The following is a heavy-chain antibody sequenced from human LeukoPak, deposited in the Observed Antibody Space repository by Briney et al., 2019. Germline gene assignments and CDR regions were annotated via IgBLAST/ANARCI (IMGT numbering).Heavy chain of an antibody. CDR3: ARVRRYGSGSYGLDV. D-gene: IGHD3-10*01. CDR2: VHIDGSTT. J-gene: IGHJ6*02. V-gene: IGHV3-74*01. Sequence: GGSLRLSCAASGFTFSSYNMNWVRQAPGKGLVWVSGVHIDGSTTRYADSVKGRFTISRDNAKSTLYLQMNSLRAEDTAVYYCARVRRYGSGSYGLDVWGQGTTVTVSS. CDR1: GFTFSSYN.